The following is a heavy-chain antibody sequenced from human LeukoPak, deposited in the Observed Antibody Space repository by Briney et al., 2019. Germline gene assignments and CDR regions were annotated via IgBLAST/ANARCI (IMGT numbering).Heavy chain of an antibody. CDR1: GFTVSSNY. J-gene: IGHJ2*01. CDR3: ARDKVYYYDSSGYSYYWYFDL. D-gene: IGHD3-22*01. Sequence: GGSLRLSCAASGFTVSSNYMSWVRQAPGKGLEWVSVVYSGGSTYYADSVKGRFTISRDNSKNTLYLQMNSLRAEDTAVYYCARDKVYYYDSSGYSYYWYFDLWGRGTLVTVSS. V-gene: IGHV3-66*01. CDR2: VYSGGST.